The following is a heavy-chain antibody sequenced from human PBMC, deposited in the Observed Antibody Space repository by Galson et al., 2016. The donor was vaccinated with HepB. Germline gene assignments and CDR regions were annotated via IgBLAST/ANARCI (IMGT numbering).Heavy chain of an antibody. V-gene: IGHV2-5*02. CDR1: GFSLPTTGLG. Sequence: PALVKPPQTLTLTCTFSGFSLPTTGLGVGWIRQPPGKALEWLALIYWDDEKRYSPSMKSRVTVTKGTSRNQVVLTVTNVDPEDTATYFCAHFTTEYSSGWYSCWGPGTLVIVSS. J-gene: IGHJ4*02. D-gene: IGHD6-13*01. CDR2: IYWDDEK. CDR3: AHFTTEYSSGWYSC.